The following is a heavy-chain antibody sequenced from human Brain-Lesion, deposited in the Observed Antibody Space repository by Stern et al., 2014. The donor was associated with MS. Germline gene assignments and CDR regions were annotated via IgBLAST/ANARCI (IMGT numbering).Heavy chain of an antibody. CDR2: IFKSGST. CDR1: GGSISSGGYY. Sequence: VQLVQSGPGLVKPSQTLSLSCTVSGGSISSGGYYWSWIRQPAGKGLEWIGRIFKSGSTSYNPSLKSRVTISIDTSKNQFSLRLNSMTAADTAVYYCARGRVVPGFQYYATDVWGQGTTVIVSS. D-gene: IGHD2-2*01. CDR3: ARGRVVPGFQYYATDV. J-gene: IGHJ6*02. V-gene: IGHV4-61*02.